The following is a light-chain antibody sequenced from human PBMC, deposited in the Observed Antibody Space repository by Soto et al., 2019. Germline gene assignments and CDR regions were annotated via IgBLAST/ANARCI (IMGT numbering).Light chain of an antibody. V-gene: IGKV3-15*01. CDR2: GAS. CDR3: QQYHNWPPQYT. J-gene: IGKJ2*01. Sequence: EIVMTQSPASLSVSPGDGATLSCRASQTVASNLAGYQQKPGQGPRLLIHGASTRTAGVPARFSGSGSGTDFTLPISSLQAEDFAVYYCQQYHNWPPQYTFGQGTKMQIK. CDR1: QTVASN.